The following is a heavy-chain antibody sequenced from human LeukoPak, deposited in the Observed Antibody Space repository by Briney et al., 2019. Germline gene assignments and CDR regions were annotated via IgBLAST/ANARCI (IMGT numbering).Heavy chain of an antibody. V-gene: IGHV4-59*01. J-gene: IGHJ4*02. CDR2: IYYSGST. Sequence: PSQTLSLTCTVSGGSISSYYRSWIRQPPGKGLEWIGYIYYSGSTNYNPSLKSRVTISVDTSKNQLSLKLSSVTAADTAVYYCARASPTTALDYWGQGTLVTVSS. CDR1: GGSISSYY. D-gene: IGHD4-11*01. CDR3: ARASPTTALDY.